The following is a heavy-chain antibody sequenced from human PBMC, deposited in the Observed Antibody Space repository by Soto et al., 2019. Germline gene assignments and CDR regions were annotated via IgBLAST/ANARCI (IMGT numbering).Heavy chain of an antibody. CDR1: GFTFTRSA. V-gene: IGHV1-58*01. Sequence: SVKVSCKASGFTFTRSAVQWVRQARGQRLEWIGWIVVGSGNTNYAQKFQERVTITRDMSTSTAYMELSSLRSEDTAVYYCAADPYYYDSSGYNFDYWGQGTLVTVSS. CDR3: AADPYYYDSSGYNFDY. CDR2: IVVGSGNT. D-gene: IGHD3-22*01. J-gene: IGHJ4*02.